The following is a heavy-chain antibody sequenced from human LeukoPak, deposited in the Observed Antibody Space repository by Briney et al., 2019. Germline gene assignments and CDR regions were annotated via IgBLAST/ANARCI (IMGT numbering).Heavy chain of an antibody. D-gene: IGHD3-10*01. V-gene: IGHV3-7*03. CDR2: IKQDGSEK. Sequence: PGGSLRLSCAASGLNFSSRWMNWVRQAPGKGLEWVANIKQDGSEKYYVDSVKGRFTISRDNAKYSLYLQMNSLRAEDTAVYYCARVGAGWFGETRFDYWGQGTLVTVSS. CDR1: GLNFSSRW. J-gene: IGHJ4*02. CDR3: ARVGAGWFGETRFDY.